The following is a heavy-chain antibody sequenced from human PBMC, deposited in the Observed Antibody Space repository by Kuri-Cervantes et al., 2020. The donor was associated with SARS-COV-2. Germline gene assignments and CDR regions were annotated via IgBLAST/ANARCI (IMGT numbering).Heavy chain of an antibody. V-gene: IGHV1-18*01. J-gene: IGHJ6*02. CDR3: AREIGTYYKYTMDV. CDR2: ISPNTGVT. D-gene: IGHD3-10*01. CDR1: GYTFTSYG. Sequence: ASVKVSCKASGYTFTSYGINWVRQAPGQGLEWMGWISPNTGVTKYAQKSQGRVTMTIDTSTTTAYMEVRSLRSDGAAVYFCAREIGTYYKYTMDVWGQGTTVTVSS.